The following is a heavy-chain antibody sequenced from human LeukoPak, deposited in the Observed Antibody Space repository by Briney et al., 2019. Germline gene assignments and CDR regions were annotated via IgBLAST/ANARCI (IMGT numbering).Heavy chain of an antibody. V-gene: IGHV4-31*03. J-gene: IGHJ3*02. CDR2: IYYSGST. Sequence: SETLSLTCTVSGGSISSGGYYWSWIRQHPGKGLEWIGYIYYSGSTHYNPSLKSRVTISVDTSKNQFSLKLSSVTAADTAVYYCAREQLATGDAFDIWGQGTMVTVSS. D-gene: IGHD6-6*01. CDR1: GGSISSGGYY. CDR3: AREQLATGDAFDI.